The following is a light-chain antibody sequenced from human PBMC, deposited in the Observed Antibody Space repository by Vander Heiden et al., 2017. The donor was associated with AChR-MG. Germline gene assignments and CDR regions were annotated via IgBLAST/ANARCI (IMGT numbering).Light chain of an antibody. J-gene: IGKJ3*01. V-gene: IGKV3-15*01. CDR3: QHYNDWPFT. CDR2: GAS. Sequence: IVMTQSPATLSVSPGERATLSCRASQSVSSNLAWYQQKPGEAPRLLLYGASTRATGIPARFSGSGSGTEFTLTISSLQAEDFAVYYCQHYNDWPFTFGPGTKVDIK. CDR1: QSVSSN.